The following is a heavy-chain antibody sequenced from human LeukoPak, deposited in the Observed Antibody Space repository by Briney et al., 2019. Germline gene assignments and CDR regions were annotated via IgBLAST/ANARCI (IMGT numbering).Heavy chain of an antibody. CDR2: IKRDGSDK. J-gene: IGHJ4*02. Sequence: GGSLRLSCAASGLTFRRDWMSWVRQAPGKGLEWVAMIKRDGSDKYYVDSVKGRFTISSDNTKNSLNLQMNSLRAEDTAVYYCATLDPAMVTNFGYWGQGTLVTVSS. V-gene: IGHV3-7*01. D-gene: IGHD5-18*01. CDR3: ATLDPAMVTNFGY. CDR1: GLTFRRDW.